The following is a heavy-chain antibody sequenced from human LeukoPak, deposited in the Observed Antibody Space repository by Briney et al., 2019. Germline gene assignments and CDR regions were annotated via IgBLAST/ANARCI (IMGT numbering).Heavy chain of an antibody. CDR1: GYTFTGYY. D-gene: IGHD5-12*01. Sequence: GASVKVSCKASGYTFTGYYMHWVRQAPGQGLEWMGWINPNSGGTNYAQKFQGRVTMTRDTSISTAYMELSRLRSDDTAVYYCARGRLHSGYDSSSWIYFDYWGQGTLVTVSS. CDR3: ARGRLHSGYDSSSWIYFDY. V-gene: IGHV1-2*02. J-gene: IGHJ4*02. CDR2: INPNSGGT.